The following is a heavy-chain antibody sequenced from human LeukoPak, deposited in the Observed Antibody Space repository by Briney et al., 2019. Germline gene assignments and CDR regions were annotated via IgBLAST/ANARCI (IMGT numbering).Heavy chain of an antibody. J-gene: IGHJ4*02. V-gene: IGHV3-30*18. CDR2: ISYDGSNK. CDR1: GFTFSTYS. Sequence: PGGSLRLSCAASGFTFSTYSMNWVRQAPGKGLEWVAVISYDGSNKYYADSVKGRFTISRDNSKNTLYLQMNSLRAEDTAVYYCAKDGDYWGQGTLVTVSS. CDR3: AKDGDY.